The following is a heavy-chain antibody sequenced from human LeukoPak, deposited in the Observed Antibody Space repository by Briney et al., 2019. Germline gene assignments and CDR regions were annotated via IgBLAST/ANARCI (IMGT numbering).Heavy chain of an antibody. Sequence: GGSLRLSCAASGFTFSPYGMHWVRQAPGKGLEWLAFIRYDGSHKYYADSVKGRFTISRDNSKNALYLQMNSLSAEDTAVYYCAKDGAHDAFDIWGQGTMVTVSS. V-gene: IGHV3-30*02. CDR2: IRYDGSHK. CDR3: AKDGAHDAFDI. J-gene: IGHJ3*02. CDR1: GFTFSPYG. D-gene: IGHD3-10*01.